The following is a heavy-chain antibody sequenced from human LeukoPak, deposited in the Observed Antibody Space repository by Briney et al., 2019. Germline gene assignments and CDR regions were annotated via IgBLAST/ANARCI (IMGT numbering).Heavy chain of an antibody. CDR2: IYYSGST. CDR3: ARRLYYYYYYMDV. CDR1: GGSISSYY. V-gene: IGHV4-59*12. Sequence: SETLSLTCTVSGGSISSYYWSWIRQPPGKGLEWIGYIYYSGSTNYNPSLKSRVTISVDTSKNQFSLKLSSVTAADTAVYYCARRLYYYYYYMDVWGKGTTVTISS. J-gene: IGHJ6*03.